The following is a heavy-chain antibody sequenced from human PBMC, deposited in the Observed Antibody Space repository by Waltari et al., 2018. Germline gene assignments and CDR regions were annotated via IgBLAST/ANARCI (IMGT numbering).Heavy chain of an antibody. CDR1: GFTFSNAG. J-gene: IGHJ4*02. D-gene: IGHD6-6*01. Sequence: EVQLVESGGGLVKPGGSIRLSCAASGFTFSNAGLSWVRQAPGKGLEWVGRIKSKTDGGTIDYAAPVTGRFTISGDDSKNTLYLQMNSLKTEDTAVYYCTTDRYSGSSQFAYWGQGTLVTVSS. CDR2: IKSKTDGGTI. V-gene: IGHV3-15*01. CDR3: TTDRYSGSSQFAY.